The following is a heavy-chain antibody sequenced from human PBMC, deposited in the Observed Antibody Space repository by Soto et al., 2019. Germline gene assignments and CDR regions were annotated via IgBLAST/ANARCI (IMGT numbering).Heavy chain of an antibody. CDR2: IYYSGST. CDR3: ARVRSSSWENWFDP. J-gene: IGHJ5*02. D-gene: IGHD6-13*01. CDR1: GGSISSGGYY. Sequence: SETLALTCTVSGGSISSGGYYWSWIRQHPGKGLEWIGYIYYSGSTYYNPSLKSRVTISVDTSKNQFSLKLSSVTAADTAVYYCARVRSSSWENWFDPWGQGTLVTGSS. V-gene: IGHV4-31*03.